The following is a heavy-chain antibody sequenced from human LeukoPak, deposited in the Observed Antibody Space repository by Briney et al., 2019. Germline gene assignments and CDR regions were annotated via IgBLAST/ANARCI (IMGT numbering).Heavy chain of an antibody. J-gene: IGHJ3*02. V-gene: IGHV3-74*01. Sequence: HPGGSLRLSCAASGFTFRNHWMHWVRQAPGKGLVWVARINSDGSDTSHADSVEGRFTISRDNAKDTLYLQMNSLRVEDRAVYYCARGLGTQGAFDIWGQGTMVTVSS. CDR3: ARGLGTQGAFDI. CDR2: INSDGSDT. CDR1: GFTFRNHW. D-gene: IGHD7-27*01.